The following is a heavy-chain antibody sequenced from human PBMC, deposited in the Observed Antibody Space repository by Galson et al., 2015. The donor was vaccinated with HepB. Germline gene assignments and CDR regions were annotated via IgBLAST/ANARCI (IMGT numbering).Heavy chain of an antibody. V-gene: IGHV3-64D*06. CDR1: GYTFTSYG. Sequence: SCKASGYTFTSYGISWVRQAPGKGLEYVSAISSNGGSTYYADSVKGRFTISRDNSKNTLYLQMSSLRAEDTAVYYCVKERLGPTGWYFDLWGRGTLVTVSS. J-gene: IGHJ2*01. CDR2: ISSNGGST. D-gene: IGHD7-27*01. CDR3: VKERLGPTGWYFDL.